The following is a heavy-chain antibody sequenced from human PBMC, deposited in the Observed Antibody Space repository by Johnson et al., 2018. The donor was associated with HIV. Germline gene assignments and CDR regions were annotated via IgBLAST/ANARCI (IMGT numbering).Heavy chain of an antibody. D-gene: IGHD2-8*02. CDR2: IWYDGSNK. J-gene: IGHJ3*02. CDR3: AREREISRPFNIVLVVYAIAEWTHDAFDI. V-gene: IGHV3-33*08. Sequence: QMLLVESGGGVVQPGRSLRLSCAASRITLSSYGMHWVRQAPGKGLEWVAVIWYDGSNKYYADSAKGRFTISRDNSKNTLYLQMKNRGAEDTAVYYCAREREISRPFNIVLVVYAIAEWTHDAFDIWGQGTMVTVSS. CDR1: RITLSSYG.